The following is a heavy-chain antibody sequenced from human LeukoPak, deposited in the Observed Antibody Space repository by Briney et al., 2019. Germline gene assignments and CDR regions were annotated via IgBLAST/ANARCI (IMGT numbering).Heavy chain of an antibody. Sequence: SETLSLTCAVYGGSFSGYYWSWIRQSPGKGLEWIGEINHSGSTNYNPSLKSRVTISVDTSKNQFSLKLSSVTAADTAVYYCARGRWVQPIDYWGQGTLVTVSS. CDR1: GGSFSGYY. CDR2: INHSGST. D-gene: IGHD5-18*01. J-gene: IGHJ4*02. CDR3: ARGRWVQPIDY. V-gene: IGHV4-34*01.